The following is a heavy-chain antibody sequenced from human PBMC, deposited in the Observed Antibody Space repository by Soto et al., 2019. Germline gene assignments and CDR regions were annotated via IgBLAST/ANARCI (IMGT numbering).Heavy chain of an antibody. V-gene: IGHV4-30-4*01. CDR2: INNSGNT. D-gene: IGHD4-17*01. CDR3: ARARGGDFGDYASLFDY. CDR1: GGSVSNGDYL. J-gene: IGHJ4*02. Sequence: QVQLQESGPGLVKHSQTLSLTCTVSGGSVSNGDYLWIWIRQRPGKGLEWIGYINNSGNTYYNPYLKSRFTISLDTSKNQFSLKLTSVTSADTALYYCARARGGDFGDYASLFDYWGQVTLVTVSS.